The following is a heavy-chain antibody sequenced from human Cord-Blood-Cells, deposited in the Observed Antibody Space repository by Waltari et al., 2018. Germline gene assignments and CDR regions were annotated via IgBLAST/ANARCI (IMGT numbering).Heavy chain of an antibody. CDR1: GYTSTSYD. CDR2: SDANSGNT. J-gene: IGHJ4*02. Sequence: QVQLVQSGAEVKKPGASVKVSCKASGYTSTSYDINWVRQATGQGREWMGWSDANSGNTGYAQRFQGRVTMTRNTARSTAYMELSSLRSEDTAVDYCARHATGGYSYGWNWGQGTLVTGSS. D-gene: IGHD5-18*01. V-gene: IGHV1-8*01. CDR3: ARHATGGYSYGWN.